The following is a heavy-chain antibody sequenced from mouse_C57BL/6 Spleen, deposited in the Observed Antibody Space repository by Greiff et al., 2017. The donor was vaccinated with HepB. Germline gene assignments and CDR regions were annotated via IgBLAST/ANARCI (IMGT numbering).Heavy chain of an antibody. J-gene: IGHJ4*01. D-gene: IGHD1-1*01. Sequence: VKLQQPGAELVRPGTSVKLSCKASGYTFTSYWMHWVKQRPGQGLEWIGVIDPSDSYTNYNHKFKGKATLTVDTSSSTAYMQLSSLTSEDSAVYYCARRTTVGSMDYWGQGTSVTVSS. CDR2: IDPSDSYT. V-gene: IGHV1-59*01. CDR1: GYTFTSYW. CDR3: ARRTTVGSMDY.